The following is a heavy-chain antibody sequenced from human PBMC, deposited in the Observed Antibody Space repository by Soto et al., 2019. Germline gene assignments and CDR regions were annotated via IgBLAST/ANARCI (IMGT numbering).Heavy chain of an antibody. V-gene: IGHV3-74*01. D-gene: IGHD3-10*01. J-gene: IGHJ3*02. CDR1: GFTFSSYW. CDR3: ARAPQAIYNPGI. CDR2: INSDGSST. Sequence: PGRSLRLSCAASGFTFSSYWMHWVRQAPGKGLVWVSRINSDGSSTTYADSVKGRFTISRDNAKNTLYLQMNSLRAEDTAVYYCARAPQAIYNPGIWGEGTMVTVSS.